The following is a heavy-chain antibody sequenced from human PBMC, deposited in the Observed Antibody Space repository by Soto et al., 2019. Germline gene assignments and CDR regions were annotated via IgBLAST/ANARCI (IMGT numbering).Heavy chain of an antibody. Sequence: EVQLLESGGGLVQPGGSLRLSCAASGFTFSSYAMSWVRQAPGKGLEWVSAISGSGGSTYYADSVKGRFTISRDNSKNTLYLQMNRLRAEDTAVYYCAKVSFIYCSGGSCYFDYWGQGTLVTVSS. D-gene: IGHD2-15*01. CDR2: ISGSGGST. J-gene: IGHJ4*02. CDR1: GFTFSSYA. V-gene: IGHV3-23*01. CDR3: AKVSFIYCSGGSCYFDY.